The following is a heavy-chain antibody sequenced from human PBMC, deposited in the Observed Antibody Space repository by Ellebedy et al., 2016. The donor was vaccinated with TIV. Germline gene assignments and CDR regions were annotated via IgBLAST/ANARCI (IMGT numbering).Heavy chain of an antibody. CDR2: ISSRSTYI. CDR3: AGIRGVIIEPTPLDF. CDR1: GFNFGTYN. V-gene: IGHV3-21*01. J-gene: IGHJ4*02. D-gene: IGHD3-10*01. Sequence: GESLKISCAASGFNFGTYNMNWVRQAPGKGLEWVSSISSRSTYIFYADSVKGRFTVSRDNAGNSLDLQMNSLRVEDTAVYYCAGIRGVIIEPTPLDFWGQGAPVTVSS.